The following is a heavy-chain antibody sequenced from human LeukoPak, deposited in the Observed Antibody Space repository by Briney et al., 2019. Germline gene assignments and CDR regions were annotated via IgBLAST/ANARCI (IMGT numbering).Heavy chain of an antibody. Sequence: GGSLRLSCEVSGFIFSNYWMTWVRQAPGKGLEWVANIRGDGYEKQFADSVKGRFTISRDNAKNSLYLQMNSLRAEDTAVYYCARVAPDIVVVPAAIDYWGQGTLVTVSS. CDR3: ARVAPDIVVVPAAIDY. CDR2: IRGDGYEK. CDR1: GFIFSNYW. V-gene: IGHV3-7*01. J-gene: IGHJ4*02. D-gene: IGHD2-2*02.